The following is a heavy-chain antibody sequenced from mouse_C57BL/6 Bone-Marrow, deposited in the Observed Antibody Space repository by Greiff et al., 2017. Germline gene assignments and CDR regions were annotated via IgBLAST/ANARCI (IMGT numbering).Heavy chain of an antibody. D-gene: IGHD2-5*01. Sequence: VQLQQPGAELVKPGASMKMSCKASGYTFTSYWITWVKQRPGQGLEWIGDIYPGSGSTNYNEKFKSKATLTVDTSSSTAYMQLSSLTSEDSAVYYCARDSNYEAMDYWGQGTSVTVSS. CDR3: ARDSNYEAMDY. CDR2: IYPGSGST. CDR1: GYTFTSYW. J-gene: IGHJ4*01. V-gene: IGHV1-55*01.